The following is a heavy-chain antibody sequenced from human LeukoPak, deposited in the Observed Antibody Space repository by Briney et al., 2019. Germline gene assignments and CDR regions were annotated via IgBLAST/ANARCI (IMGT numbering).Heavy chain of an antibody. CDR2: IGTSSTTI. CDR1: GFTFSSYT. J-gene: IGHJ4*02. CDR3: AKDFFLSSSWVYYFDY. Sequence: GGSLRLSCAASGFTFSSYTMNWVRQPPGKGLEWVSNIGTSSTTIYYADSVKGRFTISRDNAKNSLYLQMNSLRAEDTAVYYCAKDFFLSSSWVYYFDYWGQGTLVTVSS. D-gene: IGHD6-13*01. V-gene: IGHV3-48*01.